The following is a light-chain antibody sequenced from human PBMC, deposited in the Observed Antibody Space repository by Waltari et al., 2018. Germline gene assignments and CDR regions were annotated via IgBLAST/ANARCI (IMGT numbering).Light chain of an antibody. J-gene: IGLJ1*01. CDR1: SSDIGGYNY. CDR2: DVT. Sequence: QSALTQPASVSGSPGQSITISCTGTSSDIGGYNYASWYQQHPGKAPKFMIYDVTKRRSGVSNRFSGSKSDNTASLTISGLQAEDEADYYCSSYTTNNTYVFGTGTKVTVL. V-gene: IGLV2-14*01. CDR3: SSYTTNNTYV.